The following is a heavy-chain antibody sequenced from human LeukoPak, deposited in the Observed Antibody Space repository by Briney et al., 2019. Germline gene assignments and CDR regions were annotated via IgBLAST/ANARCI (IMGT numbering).Heavy chain of an antibody. V-gene: IGHV4-4*02. CDR1: GGSISSSNW. J-gene: IGHJ4*02. CDR2: IYHSGST. D-gene: IGHD6-6*01. CDR3: ATPGGYSSSNFDY. Sequence: SGTLSLTCAVSGGSISSSNWWSWVRQPPGKGLEWIGEIYHSGSTNYNPSLKSRVTISVDKSKNQFSLKLSSVTAADTAVYYCATPGGYSSSNFDYWGQGTLVTVSS.